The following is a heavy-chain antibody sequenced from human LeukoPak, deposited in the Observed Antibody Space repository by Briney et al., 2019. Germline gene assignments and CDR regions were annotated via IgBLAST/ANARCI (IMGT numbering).Heavy chain of an antibody. D-gene: IGHD2-2*01. J-gene: IGHJ4*02. CDR3: ARVYCGSTSCPTDY. CDR2: INPSGGST. V-gene: IGHV1-46*01. CDR1: GYTFTGYY. Sequence: ASVKVSRKASGYTFTGYYMHWVRQAPGQGLEWMGVINPSGGSTSYAQKFQGRVTMTRDTTTSTVYMELSSLRSEDTAVYYCARVYCGSTSCPTDYWGQGTLVTVSS.